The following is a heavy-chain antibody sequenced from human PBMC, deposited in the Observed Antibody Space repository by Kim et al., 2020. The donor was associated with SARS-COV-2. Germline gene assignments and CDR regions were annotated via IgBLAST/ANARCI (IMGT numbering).Heavy chain of an antibody. J-gene: IGHJ6*02. CDR2: IYPGDSDT. D-gene: IGHD3-10*01. CDR3: ARQIESGLQVRWDYFHYGMDV. CDR1: GYSFSSYC. V-gene: IGHV5-51*01. Sequence: GESLKISCKGSGYSFSSYCIAWVRQTPGKGLEWMGIIYPGDSDTRYSPSFQGQVTISIDKSISTAYLQWSSLKASDTAMYYCARQIESGLQVRWDYFHYGMDVWGQGTTVTVSS.